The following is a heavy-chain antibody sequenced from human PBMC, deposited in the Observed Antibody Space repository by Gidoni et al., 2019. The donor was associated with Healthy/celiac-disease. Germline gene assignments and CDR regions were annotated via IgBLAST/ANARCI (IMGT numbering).Heavy chain of an antibody. CDR1: GGSISSYY. V-gene: IGHV4-59*01. CDR2: IYYSGST. CDR3: ATKLGGSSWYYFDY. D-gene: IGHD6-13*01. J-gene: IGHJ4*02. Sequence: QVQLQESGPGLVKPSETLSLPCTVSGGSISSYYWRWIRQPPGKGLEWIGYIYYSGSTNYNPSLKSRVTISVDTSKNQFSLKLSSVTAADTAVYYCATKLGGSSWYYFDYWGQGTLVTVSS.